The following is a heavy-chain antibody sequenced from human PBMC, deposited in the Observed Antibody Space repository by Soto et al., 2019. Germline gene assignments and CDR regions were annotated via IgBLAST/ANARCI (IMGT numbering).Heavy chain of an antibody. CDR3: ATSRTSIAVAGETEYYFDY. CDR1: GYTFTHFH. V-gene: IGHV1-2*04. J-gene: IGHJ4*02. Sequence: GGPVKGSFKTSGYTFTHFHMHWVRQAPGQGAGGMGWINPNSGGTKYAQNFQGWVTMTRDTSISTAYMELSRLRSDDTAVYYCATSRTSIAVAGETEYYFDYWGQGTLVTVSS. CDR2: INPNSGGT. D-gene: IGHD6-19*01.